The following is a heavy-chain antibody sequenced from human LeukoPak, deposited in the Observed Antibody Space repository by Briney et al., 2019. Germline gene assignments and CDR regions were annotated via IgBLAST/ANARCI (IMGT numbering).Heavy chain of an antibody. Sequence: SETLSLTCTVSGGSISSSSYYWGWIRQPPGKGLEWIGNIYYSGSTYYNPSLKSRVTISLDTSKNQFSLKLSSVTAADTAVYYCASVRRGFGESSKHDAYYYMGVWGKGTTVTISS. CDR3: ASVRRGFGESSKHDAYYYMGV. V-gene: IGHV4-39*01. CDR1: GGSISSSSYY. CDR2: IYYSGST. D-gene: IGHD3-10*01. J-gene: IGHJ6*03.